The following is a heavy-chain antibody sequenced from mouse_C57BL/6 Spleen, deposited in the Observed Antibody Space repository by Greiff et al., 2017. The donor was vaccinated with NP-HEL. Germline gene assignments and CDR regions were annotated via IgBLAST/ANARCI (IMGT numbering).Heavy chain of an antibody. CDR2: IYPSDSET. Sequence: QVQLQQPGAELVRPGSSVKLSCKASGYTFTSYWMDWVKQRPGQGLEWIGNIYPSDSETHYNQKFKDKATLTVDKSSSTAYMQLSSLTSEDSAVYYCARALRYFDYWSQGTTLTVSS. J-gene: IGHJ2*01. V-gene: IGHV1-61*01. D-gene: IGHD1-1*01. CDR3: ARALRYFDY. CDR1: GYTFTSYW.